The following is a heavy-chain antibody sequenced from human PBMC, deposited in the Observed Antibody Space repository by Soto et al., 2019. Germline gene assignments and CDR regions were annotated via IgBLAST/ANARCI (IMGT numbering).Heavy chain of an antibody. V-gene: IGHV3-53*01. CDR2: IHSGGST. CDR1: GFTVSSNY. J-gene: IGHJ6*02. CDR3: AREPGHNWNYYYGMDV. D-gene: IGHD1-20*01. Sequence: GGSLRLSCAASGFTVSSNYMSWVRQAPGKGLEWVSVIHSGGSTYYADSVKGRFTISRDNSKNTLYLQMNSLRAEDTAVYYCAREPGHNWNYYYGMDVWGQGTTVTVSS.